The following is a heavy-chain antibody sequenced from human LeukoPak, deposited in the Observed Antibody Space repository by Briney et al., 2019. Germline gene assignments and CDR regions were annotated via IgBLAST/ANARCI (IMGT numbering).Heavy chain of an antibody. D-gene: IGHD1-26*01. V-gene: IGHV1-2*02. Sequence: ASVRVSCKASVYTFTAYYIYWVRQAPGQGLEWMGWINPNNGGTHYAQKFQGRVTLTRDSSISTAYMEVRSLRPDDTAVYYCARSSRGDYWGQGTQVTVSS. CDR2: INPNNGGT. CDR3: ARSSRGDY. CDR1: VYTFTAYY. J-gene: IGHJ4*02.